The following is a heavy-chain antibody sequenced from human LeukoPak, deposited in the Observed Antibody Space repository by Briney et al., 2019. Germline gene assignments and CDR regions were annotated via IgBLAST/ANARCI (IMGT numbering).Heavy chain of an antibody. D-gene: IGHD3-3*01. Sequence: GGSLRLSCAASGFTFSNYWMSWVRQTPGKGLEWVANIKEDGSDKYYVDSLKGRFTISRDNAKNSLYLQMNSLRAEDTAVYYCAKDRTRKANGGQGPRVTVPS. CDR2: IKEDGSDK. J-gene: IGHJ4*02. V-gene: IGHV3-7*03. CDR1: GFTFSNYW. CDR3: AKDRTRKAN.